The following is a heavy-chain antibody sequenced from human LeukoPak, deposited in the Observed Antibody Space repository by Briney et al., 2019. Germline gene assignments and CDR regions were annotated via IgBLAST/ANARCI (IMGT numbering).Heavy chain of an antibody. D-gene: IGHD6-6*01. Sequence: PGGSLRLSCAASGFTFNSYAMSWVRQAPGKGLEWVSYISSSGSTIYYADSVKGRFTISRDNAKNSLYLQMDSLRAEDTAVYYCARGPSSPLTHWGQGTLVTVSS. CDR1: GFTFNSYA. CDR3: ARGPSSPLTH. J-gene: IGHJ4*02. CDR2: ISSSGSTI. V-gene: IGHV3-48*03.